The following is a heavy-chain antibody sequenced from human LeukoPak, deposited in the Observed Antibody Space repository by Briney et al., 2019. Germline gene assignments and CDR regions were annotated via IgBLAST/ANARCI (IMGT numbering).Heavy chain of an antibody. J-gene: IGHJ4*02. CDR2: ISYDGSNI. D-gene: IGHD3-10*01. CDR3: VCYGPGSYSTAG. CDR1: GFTFSTQT. Sequence: GGSLRLSCTAYGFTFSTQTMQWVRQAPGGGLEWVAVISYDGSNIYYTDSVKGRFTISRDNSKSTLYLQMNSLRAEDTAVYYCVCYGPGSYSTAGWGQGTLLTVSS. V-gene: IGHV3-30*04.